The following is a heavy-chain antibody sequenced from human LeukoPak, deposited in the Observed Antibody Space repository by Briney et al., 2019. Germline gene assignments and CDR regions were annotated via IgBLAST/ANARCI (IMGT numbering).Heavy chain of an antibody. V-gene: IGHV3-7*01. CDR2: IKVDGSER. CDR3: ARDWNYGFDY. D-gene: IGHD1-7*01. Sequence: GGSLRLSCAASGFTFSKTWMSWVRQAPGKGLEWVANIKVDGSERYYVDSVKGRFTIYRDNDKNSLYLQMNSLRAEDTAIYYCARDWNYGFDYWGQGTLVTVSS. J-gene: IGHJ4*02. CDR1: GFTFSKTW.